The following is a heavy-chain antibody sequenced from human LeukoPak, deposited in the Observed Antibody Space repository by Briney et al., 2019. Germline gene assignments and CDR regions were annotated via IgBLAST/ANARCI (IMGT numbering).Heavy chain of an antibody. CDR1: GFTFSRYG. CDR2: ITNDGSNK. Sequence: SGTSLRLSCAAAGFTFSRYGKHRVRQAPGKGQEKVAVITNDGSNKDYVDSVKGRFTISRDNPKNTVYLQMNSLRAEDTAVYYCAKAGGIRWLPFDPWGQGTLVTVSS. CDR3: AKAGGIRWLPFDP. J-gene: IGHJ5*02. V-gene: IGHV3-30*18. D-gene: IGHD4-23*01.